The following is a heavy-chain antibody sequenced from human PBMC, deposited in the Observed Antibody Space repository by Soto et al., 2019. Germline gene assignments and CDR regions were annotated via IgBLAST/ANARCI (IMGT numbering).Heavy chain of an antibody. J-gene: IGHJ6*02. CDR3: ARARIAARRWSLSGMDV. CDR2: LYHSGST. Sequence: PSETLSLTCAVSGYSTSSGYYWGWIRQPPGKGLEWIGSLYHSGSTYYNPSLKSRVTISVDTSKNQFSLKLSSVTAADTAVYYCARARIAARRWSLSGMDVWGQGTTVTVSS. CDR1: GYSTSSGYY. V-gene: IGHV4-38-2*01. D-gene: IGHD6-6*01.